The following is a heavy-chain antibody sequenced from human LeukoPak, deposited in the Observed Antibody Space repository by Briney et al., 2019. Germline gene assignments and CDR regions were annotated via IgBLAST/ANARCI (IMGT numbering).Heavy chain of an antibody. CDR1: GGSFSGYY. D-gene: IGHD3-22*01. J-gene: IGHJ3*02. CDR3: AREKKTKQYYYDSSGYYRPDAFDI. Sequence: SETLSLTCAVYGGSFSGYYWSWIRQPAGKGLEWIGRIYTSGSTNYNPSLKSRVTMSVDTSKNQFSLKLSSVTAADTAVYYCAREKKTKQYYYDSSGYYRPDAFDIWGQGTMVTVSS. V-gene: IGHV4-4*07. CDR2: IYTSGST.